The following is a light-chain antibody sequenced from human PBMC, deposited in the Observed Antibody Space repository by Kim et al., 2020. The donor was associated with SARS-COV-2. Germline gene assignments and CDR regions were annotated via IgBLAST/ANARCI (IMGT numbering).Light chain of an antibody. V-gene: IGLV6-57*03. Sequence: GKTVTSHRTRSSGSIDDNYVQWYHQRPGGVPTTVLYVDDQRPSGVSDRFSGSIDNSSNSASLTISGLRTEDEADYHCQSYNRDNVIFGGGTQLTVL. J-gene: IGLJ2*01. CDR2: VDD. CDR3: QSYNRDNVI. CDR1: SGSIDDNY.